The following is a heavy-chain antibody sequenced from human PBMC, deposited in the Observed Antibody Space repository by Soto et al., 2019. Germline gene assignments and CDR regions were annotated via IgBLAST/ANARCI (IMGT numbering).Heavy chain of an antibody. CDR1: GFTFSDYY. CDR3: ARLSIGSGSHFIDY. D-gene: IGHD3-10*01. V-gene: IGHV3-11*03. CDR2: ISSSRSYT. J-gene: IGHJ4*02. Sequence: GGSLRLSCVASGFTFSDYYMSWIRQAPGKGLEWVSYISSSRSYTNYADSVEGRFTISRDSANYSLYLQMNSLRAEDTAVYYCARLSIGSGSHFIDYWGQGTLVTVSS.